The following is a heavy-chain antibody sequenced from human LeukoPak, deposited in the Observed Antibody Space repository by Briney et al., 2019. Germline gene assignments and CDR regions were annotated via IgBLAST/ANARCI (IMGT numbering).Heavy chain of an antibody. V-gene: IGHV1-69*04. D-gene: IGHD3-10*01. Sequence: SVKVSCKASGGTFSSYAISWVRQAPGQGLEWMGRIIPILGIANYAQKFQGRVAITADKSTSTAYMELSSLRAEDTAVYYCARGRLVWFSPAPGFDYWGQGTLVTVSS. CDR3: ARGRLVWFSPAPGFDY. J-gene: IGHJ4*02. CDR2: IIPILGIA. CDR1: GGTFSSYA.